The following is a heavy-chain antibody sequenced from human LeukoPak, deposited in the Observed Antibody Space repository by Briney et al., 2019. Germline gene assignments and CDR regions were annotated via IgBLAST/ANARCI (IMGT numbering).Heavy chain of an antibody. J-gene: IGHJ3*02. CDR2: IIPIFGTA. Sequence: SVKVSCKASGGTFSSYAISWVRQAPGQGLEWMGRIIPIFGTANYAQKFQGRVTMTRDTSISTAYMELSRLRSDDTAVYYCAGVGAPDAFDIWGQGTMVTVSS. CDR3: AGVGAPDAFDI. CDR1: GGTFSSYA. D-gene: IGHD1-26*01. V-gene: IGHV1-69*05.